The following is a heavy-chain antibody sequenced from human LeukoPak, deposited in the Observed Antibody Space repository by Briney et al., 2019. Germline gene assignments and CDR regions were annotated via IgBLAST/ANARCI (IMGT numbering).Heavy chain of an antibody. Sequence: GGSLRLSCAASGFTFSSYGMHWVRQAPGKGLEWVAVIWYDGSNKYYADSVKGRFTISRDNSKNTLYLQMNSLRAEDTAVYCCARGELTVEYYYGMDVWGQGTTVTVSS. CDR1: GFTFSSYG. D-gene: IGHD4-23*01. J-gene: IGHJ6*02. V-gene: IGHV3-33*01. CDR3: ARGELTVEYYYGMDV. CDR2: IWYDGSNK.